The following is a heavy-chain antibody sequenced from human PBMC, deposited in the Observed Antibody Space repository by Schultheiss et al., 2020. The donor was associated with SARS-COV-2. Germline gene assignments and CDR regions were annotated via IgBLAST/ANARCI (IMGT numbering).Heavy chain of an antibody. D-gene: IGHD3-10*01. CDR1: GFTFDDYA. V-gene: IGHV3-7*03. CDR3: ARDRLGFGELFHYYYYYGMDV. Sequence: GGSLRLSCAASGFTFDDYAMHWVRQAPGKGLEWVANIKQDGSEKYYVDSVKGRFTISRDNAKNSLYLQMNSLRAEDTAVYYCARDRLGFGELFHYYYYYGMDVWGQGTTVTVSS. J-gene: IGHJ6*02. CDR2: IKQDGSEK.